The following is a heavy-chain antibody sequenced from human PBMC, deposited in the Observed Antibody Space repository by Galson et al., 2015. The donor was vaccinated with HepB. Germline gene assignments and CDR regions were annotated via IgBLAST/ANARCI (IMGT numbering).Heavy chain of an antibody. CDR3: ATEPRHNGGWFALDS. D-gene: IGHD6-19*01. CDR1: GFTFSTYG. V-gene: IGHV3-33*01. J-gene: IGHJ4*02. CDR2: IWYDVTNK. Sequence: SLRLSCAASGFTFSTYGLHWVRQAPGKGLEWVSVIWYDVTNKYYADSVEGRFTISRDNSKSTLYLQMNSLRDEDTAVYYCATEPRHNGGWFALDSWGQGTLVTVSS.